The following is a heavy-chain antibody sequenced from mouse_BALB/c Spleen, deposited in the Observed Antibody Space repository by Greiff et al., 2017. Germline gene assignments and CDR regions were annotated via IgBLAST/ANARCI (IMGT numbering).Heavy chain of an antibody. CDR3: ARSLLRLHDAMDY. J-gene: IGHJ4*01. CDR2: INPSTGYT. V-gene: IGHV1-7*01. Sequence: QVHVKQSGAELAKPGASVKMSCKASGYTFTSYWMHWVKQRPGQGLEWIGYINPSTGYTEYNQKFKDKATLTADKSSSTAYMQLSSLTSEDSAVYYCARSLLRLHDAMDYWGQGTSVTVSS. CDR1: GYTFTSYW. D-gene: IGHD1-2*01.